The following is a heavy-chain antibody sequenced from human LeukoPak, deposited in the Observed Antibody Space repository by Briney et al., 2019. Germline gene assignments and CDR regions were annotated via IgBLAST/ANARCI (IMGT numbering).Heavy chain of an antibody. D-gene: IGHD2-2*01. CDR1: GFTFSSYS. CDR3: ARGVSFPDY. J-gene: IGHJ4*02. CDR2: IKQDGSEK. Sequence: GGSLRLSCAASGFTFSSYSMNWVRQAPGKGLEWVANIKQDGSEKYYVDSVKGRFTISRDNAKNSLYLQMNSLRAEDSAVYYCARGVSFPDYWGQGTLVTVSS. V-gene: IGHV3-7*03.